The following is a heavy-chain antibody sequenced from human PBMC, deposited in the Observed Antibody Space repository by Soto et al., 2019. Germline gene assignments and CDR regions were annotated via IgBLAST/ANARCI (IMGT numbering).Heavy chain of an antibody. D-gene: IGHD1-26*01. V-gene: IGHV5-10-1*01. CDR3: ARYCGSSSFSHLYDMDV. CDR1: GYSFTKYW. J-gene: IGHJ6*02. Sequence: PGESLKISCKGSGYSFTKYWLIWVRQVPGKGLEWRGRIDTSYSYSHYRPSFQGHVTISVDKSISTGYLQWSSPKASNTAMYYCARYCGSSSFSHLYDMDVWGQGTMVTVSS. CDR2: IDTSYSYS.